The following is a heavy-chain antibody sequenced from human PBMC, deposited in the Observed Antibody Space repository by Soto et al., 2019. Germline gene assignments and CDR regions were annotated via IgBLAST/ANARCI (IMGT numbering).Heavy chain of an antibody. CDR2: IYYSGST. V-gene: IGHV4-39*01. CDR3: ARHGAAAGTNYYYYMDV. D-gene: IGHD6-13*01. J-gene: IGHJ6*03. Sequence: SDTLSLTCTVSGGSISSSSYYWSWIRQPPGKGLEWIGSIYYSGSTYYNPSLKSRVTISVDTSKNQFSLKLSSVTAADTAVYYCARHGAAAGTNYYYYMDVWGKGTTVTVSS. CDR1: GGSISSSSYY.